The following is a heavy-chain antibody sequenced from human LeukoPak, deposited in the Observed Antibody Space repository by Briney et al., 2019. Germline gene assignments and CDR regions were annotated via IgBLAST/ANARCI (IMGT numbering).Heavy chain of an antibody. Sequence: SVKVSCKASGGTFSSYAISWVRQAPGQGLEWMGGIIPIFGTANYAQKFQGRVTITTDESTSTAYMELSSLRSEDTAVYYCARFSTLRGSAWYMDVWGKGTTVTVSS. V-gene: IGHV1-69*05. J-gene: IGHJ6*03. CDR3: ARFSTLRGSAWYMDV. CDR2: IIPIFGTA. D-gene: IGHD3-16*01. CDR1: GGTFSSYA.